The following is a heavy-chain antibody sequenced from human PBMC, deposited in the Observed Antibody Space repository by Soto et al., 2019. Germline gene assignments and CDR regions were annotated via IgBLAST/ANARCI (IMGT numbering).Heavy chain of an antibody. CDR2: INPNCGGT. V-gene: IGHV1-2*04. CDR1: GYTFTGYY. Sequence: GASVKVSCKASGYTFTGYYMHWVRQAPGQGLEWMGWINPNCGGTNYAQKFQGWVTMTRDTSISTAYMELSRLRSDDTAVYYCARSNPVPAETNWFDPWGQGTLVTVSS. CDR3: ARSNPVPAETNWFDP. D-gene: IGHD2-2*01. J-gene: IGHJ5*02.